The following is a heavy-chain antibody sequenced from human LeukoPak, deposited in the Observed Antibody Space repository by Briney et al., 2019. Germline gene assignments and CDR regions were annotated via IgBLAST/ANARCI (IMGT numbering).Heavy chain of an antibody. CDR3: VRFAKGPGSRMGFDP. CDR2: ITASNTDI. CDR1: GFSFSTYT. Sequence: GGSLRPSCAASGFSFSTYTMNWVRPDPGNWLEWVSSITASNTDINYADSVKGRFTISRDNAKNTLCLQMNSLRAEDTAIYYCVRFAKGPGSRMGFDPWGQGNLVTVSS. J-gene: IGHJ5*02. D-gene: IGHD2-8*01. V-gene: IGHV3-21*01.